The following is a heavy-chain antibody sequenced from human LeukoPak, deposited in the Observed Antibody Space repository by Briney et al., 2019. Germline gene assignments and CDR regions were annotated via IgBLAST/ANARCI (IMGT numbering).Heavy chain of an antibody. J-gene: IGHJ4*02. CDR2: ISGSGDRT. V-gene: IGHV3-23*01. D-gene: IGHD6-13*01. CDR1: GFTFSSYA. Sequence: PGGSLRLSCAASGFTFSSYAMNWVRQAPGKGLEWVSSISGSGDRTSYADSVNGRFTISRDNSKNTLYLQMNSLRAEDTAIYYCAKGGPYSSSWGGKFDHWGQGTLVTVSS. CDR3: AKGGPYSSSWGGKFDH.